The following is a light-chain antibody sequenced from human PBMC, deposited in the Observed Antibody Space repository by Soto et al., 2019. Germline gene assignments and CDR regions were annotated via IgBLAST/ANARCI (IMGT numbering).Light chain of an antibody. Sequence: IVMTQSPATLSVSPGERATLSCRASQSINRNLAWYQQKFGQAPRLLIYGASTRATGVPARFSGSGSGTEFTLTITSLQSEDFAVYYCQHYNNWPPWTFGQGTKVEI. V-gene: IGKV3-15*01. J-gene: IGKJ1*01. CDR2: GAS. CDR3: QHYNNWPPWT. CDR1: QSINRN.